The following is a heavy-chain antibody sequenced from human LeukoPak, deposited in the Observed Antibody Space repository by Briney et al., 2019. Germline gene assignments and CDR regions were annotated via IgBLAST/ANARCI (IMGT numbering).Heavy chain of an antibody. V-gene: IGHV4-31*03. Sequence: TSQTLSLTCTISGASISSGGYYWSWIRQHPGKGLEWIGYISYSGSPYYNPSLKSRVTISVDTSRNQFSLKLSSVTAADTAVYYCARGPHCSSTSCYSEYFHHWGQGTLVTVSS. CDR1: GASISSGGYY. J-gene: IGHJ1*01. D-gene: IGHD2-2*01. CDR3: ARGPHCSSTSCYSEYFHH. CDR2: ISYSGSP.